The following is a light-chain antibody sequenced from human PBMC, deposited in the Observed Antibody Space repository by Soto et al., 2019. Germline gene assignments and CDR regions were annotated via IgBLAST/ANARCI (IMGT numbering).Light chain of an antibody. Sequence: EIVLTHSPATLSLSPGEIATLSCRASPSVTNFLAWYQQKPGQAPRLLIYGARSRATGIPDRFSGSGSGTDFTLTISRLEPEDFAVYYCQHFRTFGQGTKVDIK. CDR3: QHFRT. J-gene: IGKJ1*01. V-gene: IGKV3-20*01. CDR2: GAR. CDR1: PSVTNF.